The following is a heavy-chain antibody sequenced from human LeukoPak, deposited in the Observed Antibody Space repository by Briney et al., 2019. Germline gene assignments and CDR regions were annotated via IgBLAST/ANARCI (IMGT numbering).Heavy chain of an antibody. CDR3: TRVAQYYDILTGYYSLSPPSY. J-gene: IGHJ4*02. D-gene: IGHD3-9*01. CDR1: GFTFGDYA. V-gene: IGHV3-49*04. CDR2: IRSKAYGGTT. Sequence: PGGSLRLSCTASGFTFGDYAMSWVRQAPGKGLGWVGFIRSKAYGGTTEYAASVKGRFTISRDDSKSIAYLQMNSLKTEDTAVYYCTRVAQYYDILTGYYSLSPPSYWGQGTLVTVSS.